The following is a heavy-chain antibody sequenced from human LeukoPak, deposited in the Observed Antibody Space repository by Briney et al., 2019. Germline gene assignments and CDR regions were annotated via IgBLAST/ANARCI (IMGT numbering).Heavy chain of an antibody. CDR2: IAVFKGNT. V-gene: IGHV1-18*01. Sequence: ASVKVSCKASGYTFTSYGITWVRQAPGQGLEWMEWIAVFKGNTKESQKFQDRVIMTADTSTGTAYMELRSLRSDDTAVYYCARDIEQEMAKEDFDYYYMDVWGKGTTVIVSS. D-gene: IGHD5-24*01. CDR1: GYTFTSYG. CDR3: ARDIEQEMAKEDFDYYYMDV. J-gene: IGHJ6*03.